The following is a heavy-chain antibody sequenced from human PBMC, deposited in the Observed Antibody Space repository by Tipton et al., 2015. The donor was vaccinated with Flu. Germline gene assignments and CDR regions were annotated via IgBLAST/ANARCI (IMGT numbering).Heavy chain of an antibody. V-gene: IGHV4-31*03. D-gene: IGHD5-24*01. CDR2: VGVGGTT. J-gene: IGHJ6*02. Sequence: TLSLTCSVSGGSISSGTYCWNWIRQSPGQGLEWMGYVGVGGTTRYNPSLEGRLVISLDKSKSQFSLQLTSVTAADTAVYYCARDEAGYRDGSFHHYGLHVWGQGTAVTVSS. CDR1: GGSISSGTYC. CDR3: ARDEAGYRDGSFHHYGLHV.